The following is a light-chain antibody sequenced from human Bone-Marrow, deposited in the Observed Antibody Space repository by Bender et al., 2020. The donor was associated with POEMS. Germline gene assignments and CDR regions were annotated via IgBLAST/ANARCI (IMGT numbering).Light chain of an antibody. CDR1: SSEVGGYNY. Sequence: QSALTQPPSASGSPGQSVTIFCTGTSSEVGGYNYVSWYQHHPGKAPKLMIYEVSQRPSGVPDRFSGSKSGNTASLTVSGLQAEDEADYYCSSYAGSSTTVFGGGTKLTVL. V-gene: IGLV2-8*01. J-gene: IGLJ3*02. CDR2: EVS. CDR3: SSYAGSSTTV.